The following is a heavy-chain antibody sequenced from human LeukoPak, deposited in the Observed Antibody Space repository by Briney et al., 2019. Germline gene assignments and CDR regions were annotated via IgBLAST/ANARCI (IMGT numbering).Heavy chain of an antibody. CDR1: GGSISSSSYY. CDR3: ARQRYSGSYYGVQWDAFDI. J-gene: IGHJ3*02. D-gene: IGHD1-26*01. CDR2: IYNSGST. Sequence: SETLSLTCTVSGGSISSSSYYWGWIRQRPGKGLEWIGSIYNSGSTYYNPSLKSRVTISVDTSKNQFSLKLSSVTAADTAVFYCARQRYSGSYYGVQWDAFDIWGQGTMVTVSS. V-gene: IGHV4-39*01.